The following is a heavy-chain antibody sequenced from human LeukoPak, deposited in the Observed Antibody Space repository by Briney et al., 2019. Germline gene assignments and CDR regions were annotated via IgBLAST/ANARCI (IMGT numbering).Heavy chain of an antibody. CDR2: ISSTGGTI. Sequence: QPGGSLRLSCAASGFTVSGNYMNWVRQAPGKGLEWVSFISSTGGTIYYADAVKGRFTVSRDNAKNSLLLQMNSLRAEDTALYYCARGYSRAAFDIWGQGTMVTVSS. D-gene: IGHD2-15*01. CDR1: GFTVSGNY. CDR3: ARGYSRAAFDI. V-gene: IGHV3-48*01. J-gene: IGHJ3*02.